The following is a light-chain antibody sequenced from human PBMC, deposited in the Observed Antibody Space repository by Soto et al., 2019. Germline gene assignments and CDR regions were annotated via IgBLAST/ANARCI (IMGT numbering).Light chain of an antibody. CDR2: GAS. J-gene: IGKJ1*01. Sequence: EIVLTQSPGTLSLSPGDRATLSCRASQSVSSSYLAWYQQKPGQTPRLLIDGASSRATGIPDRFSGGGAGTEFTLTISRLEHEDFGVYYCHQYGSSPPWTFGQGTKVEIK. CDR1: QSVSSSY. V-gene: IGKV3-20*01. CDR3: HQYGSSPPWT.